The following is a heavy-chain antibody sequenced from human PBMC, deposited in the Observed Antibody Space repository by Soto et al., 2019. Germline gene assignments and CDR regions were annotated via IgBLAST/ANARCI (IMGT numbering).Heavy chain of an antibody. CDR2: INHSGST. CDR3: ARGRFYSSSSFNY. V-gene: IGHV4-34*01. J-gene: IGHJ4*02. CDR1: GGSFSGYY. Sequence: LSLTCAVYGGSFSGYYWSWIRQPPGKGLEWIGEINHSGSTNYNPSLKSRVTISVDTSKNQFSLKLSSVTAADTAVYYCARGRFYSSSSFNYWGQGTLVTVSS. D-gene: IGHD6-6*01.